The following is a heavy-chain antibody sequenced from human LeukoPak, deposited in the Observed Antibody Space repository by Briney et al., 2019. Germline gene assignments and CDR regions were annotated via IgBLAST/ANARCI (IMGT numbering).Heavy chain of an antibody. V-gene: IGHV3-30*04. J-gene: IGHJ4*02. Sequence: GGSLRLSCAASGFTFSSYAMHWVRQAPGKGLEWVAVISYDGSNKYYADSVKGRFTISRDNSKNTLYLQMNSLRVEDTAVYYCAIDPNWGTHSWGQGVLVTVSS. CDR3: AIDPNWGTHS. D-gene: IGHD7-27*01. CDR2: ISYDGSNK. CDR1: GFTFSSYA.